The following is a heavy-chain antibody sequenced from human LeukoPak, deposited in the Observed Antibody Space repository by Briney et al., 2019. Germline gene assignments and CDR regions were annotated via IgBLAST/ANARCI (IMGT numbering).Heavy chain of an antibody. CDR1: GYTFTGHY. V-gene: IGHV1-2*02. CDR2: INPNSGVT. D-gene: IGHD2-21*02. Sequence: ASVKVSCKASGYTFTGHYMHWVRQAPGQGLEWMGWINPNSGVTNYAQKFQGRVTMTRDTSISTAYMELSRLRSDDTAVYYCARGSPYCGGDCFKEDWFDPWGQGTLVTVFS. CDR3: ARGSPYCGGDCFKEDWFDP. J-gene: IGHJ5*02.